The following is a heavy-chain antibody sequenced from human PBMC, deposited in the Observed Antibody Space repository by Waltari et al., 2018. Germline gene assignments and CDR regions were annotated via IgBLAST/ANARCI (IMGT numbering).Heavy chain of an antibody. V-gene: IGHV1-69-2*01. CDR3: AKERGWPNRDWFDP. J-gene: IGHJ5*02. D-gene: IGHD6-19*01. CDR1: GYTFTDYY. CDR2: VDPEDGET. Sequence: EVQLVQSGAEVTKPGATVKISCKASGYTFTDYYMPWMQQAPGKGLEWMGRVDPEDGETIYAEKFQGRVTITADTSTDTAYMELSSLRSEDTAVYYCAKERGWPNRDWFDPWGQGTLVTVSS.